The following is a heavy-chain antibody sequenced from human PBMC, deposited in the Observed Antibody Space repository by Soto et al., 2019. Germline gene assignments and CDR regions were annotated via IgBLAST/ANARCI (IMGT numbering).Heavy chain of an antibody. CDR3: ARHYSSSSNPHRAFDI. V-gene: IGHV5-51*01. CDR1: GSSFTSYW. D-gene: IGHD6-6*01. J-gene: IGHJ3*02. CDR2: IYPGDSDT. Sequence: GESLKISCKGSGSSFTSYWIGWVRQMPGKGLEWMGIIYPGDSDTRYSPSFQGQVTISADKSISTAYLQWSSLKASDTAMYYCARHYSSSSNPHRAFDIWGQGTMVTVSS.